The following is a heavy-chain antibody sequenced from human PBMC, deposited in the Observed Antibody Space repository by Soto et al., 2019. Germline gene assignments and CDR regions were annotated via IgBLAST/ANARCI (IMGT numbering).Heavy chain of an antibody. V-gene: IGHV3-23*01. CDR1: GFTFSSYA. D-gene: IGHD3-9*01. CDR3: AKTHYDILDY. CDR2: FNEGPGDT. Sequence: PGGSLRLSCAASGFTFSSYAMSWVRQAPGKGLEWVSAFNEGPGDTLCADSVKGRFTISRDDSKDTLYLQMNSLRAEDTAIYYCAKTHYDILDYWGQGTLVTVSS. J-gene: IGHJ4*02.